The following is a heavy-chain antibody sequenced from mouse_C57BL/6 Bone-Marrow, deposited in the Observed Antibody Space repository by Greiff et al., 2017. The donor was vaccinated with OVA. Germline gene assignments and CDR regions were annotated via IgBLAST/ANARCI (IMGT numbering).Heavy chain of an antibody. CDR1: GYAFTNYL. Sequence: QVQLQQSGAELVRPGTSVKVSCKASGYAFTNYLIEWVKQRPGQGLEWIGVINPGSGGTNYNEKFKGKATLTADKSSSTAYMQLSSLTSEDSAVYFCAREYDGGFDYWGQGTTLTVSS. D-gene: IGHD2-14*01. CDR3: AREYDGGFDY. J-gene: IGHJ2*01. V-gene: IGHV1-54*01. CDR2: INPGSGGT.